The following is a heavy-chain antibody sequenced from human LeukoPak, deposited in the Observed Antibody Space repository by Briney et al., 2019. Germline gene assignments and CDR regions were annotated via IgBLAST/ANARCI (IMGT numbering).Heavy chain of an antibody. CDR3: ARDHRGDAFDI. Sequence: GGSLRLSCAASGFTFSSYRMNWVRQAPGKGLEWVSSISRSSSYINYVDSVKGRFTISRDNAKNSLYLQMNSLRAEDTAVYYCARDHRGDAFDIWGQGTMVTVSS. CDR1: GFTFSSYR. CDR2: ISRSSSYI. J-gene: IGHJ3*02. V-gene: IGHV3-21*04.